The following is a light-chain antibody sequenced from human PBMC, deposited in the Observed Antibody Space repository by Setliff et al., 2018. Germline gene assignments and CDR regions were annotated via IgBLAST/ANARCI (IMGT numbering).Light chain of an antibody. Sequence: SVLAQSPSASGTPGQSVTISCSGSTSSIGSNTVTWYQQLPGAAPKLLIYSTNQRPSGVPDRFSGSKSGTSASLAIRGLQSEDEAEYYCGSWDDSLSIYVFGTGTKVTVL. V-gene: IGLV1-44*01. CDR2: STN. CDR1: TSSIGSNT. J-gene: IGLJ1*01. CDR3: GSWDDSLSIYV.